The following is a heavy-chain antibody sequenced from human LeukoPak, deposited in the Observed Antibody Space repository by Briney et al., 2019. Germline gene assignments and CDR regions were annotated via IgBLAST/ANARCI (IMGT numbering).Heavy chain of an antibody. Sequence: PGGSLRLSCAASGFTFSDYWMNWVRHVPGKGLVWVSRIKGDGSETNYADSVKGRFTISRDNAKNTLFLQMNSLRVEDTAVYYCVRGQIGVSVIVHWGQGTPVTVSS. V-gene: IGHV3-74*01. CDR3: VRGQIGVSVIVH. CDR1: GFTFSDYW. D-gene: IGHD3-22*01. CDR2: IKGDGSET. J-gene: IGHJ5*02.